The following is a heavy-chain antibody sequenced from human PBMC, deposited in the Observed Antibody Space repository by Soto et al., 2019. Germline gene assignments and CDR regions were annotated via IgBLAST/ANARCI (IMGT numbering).Heavy chain of an antibody. CDR1: GGTFSSYA. Sequence: SVKVSFKASGGTFSSYAISWVRQAPGQGLEWMGGIIPIFGTANYAQKFQGRVTITADESTSTAYMELSSLRSEDTAVYYCARAVSITIFGVASDAFDIWGQGTMVTVSS. D-gene: IGHD3-3*01. V-gene: IGHV1-69*13. J-gene: IGHJ3*02. CDR3: ARAVSITIFGVASDAFDI. CDR2: IIPIFGTA.